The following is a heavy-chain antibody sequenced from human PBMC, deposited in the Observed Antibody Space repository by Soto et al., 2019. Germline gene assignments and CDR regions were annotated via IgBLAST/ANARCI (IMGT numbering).Heavy chain of an antibody. CDR2: IIPIFGTA. J-gene: IGHJ4*02. D-gene: IGHD3-3*01. CDR1: GGTFSSYA. CDR3: ARYSEWLNSFDY. V-gene: IGHV1-69*13. Sequence: ASVKVSCKASGGTFSSYAISWVRQAPGQGLEWMGGIIPIFGTANYAQKFQGRVTITADESTSKAYMELSSLRSEDTAVYYCARYSEWLNSFDYWGQGTLVTVSS.